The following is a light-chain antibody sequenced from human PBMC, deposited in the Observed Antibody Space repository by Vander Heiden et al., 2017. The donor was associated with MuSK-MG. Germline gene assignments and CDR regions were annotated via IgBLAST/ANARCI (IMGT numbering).Light chain of an antibody. CDR2: WAS. V-gene: IGKV4-1*01. Sequence: DIVITQSPDYLAVSLGERATINCKSSQSVLYSSNNKNYLAWYQQKPGQPPKLLIYWASTREAGVPDRFSGSGSGTDFTLTISSRQAEDVAVYYCQQYDCNPLLTFGGGTKVEIK. CDR1: QSVLYSSNNKNY. J-gene: IGKJ4*01. CDR3: QQYDCNPLLT.